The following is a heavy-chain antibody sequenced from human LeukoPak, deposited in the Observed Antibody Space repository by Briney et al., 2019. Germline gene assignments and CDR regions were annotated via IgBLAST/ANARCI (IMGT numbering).Heavy chain of an antibody. Sequence: LVKVSCKASGGTFSSYAISWVRQAPGQGLEWMGRIIPILGIANYAQKFQGRVTITADKSTSTAYMELSSLRSEDTAVYYCARLAGYCSSTSCPDYWGQGTLVTVSS. CDR3: ARLAGYCSSTSCPDY. CDR2: IIPILGIA. CDR1: GGTFSSYA. J-gene: IGHJ4*02. D-gene: IGHD2-2*01. V-gene: IGHV1-69*04.